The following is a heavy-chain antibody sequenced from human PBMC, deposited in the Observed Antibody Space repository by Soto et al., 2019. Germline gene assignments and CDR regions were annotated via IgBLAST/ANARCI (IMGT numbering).Heavy chain of an antibody. Sequence: ASVKVSGKASGVTFSSYAISWVRQAPGQGLEWMGGIIPIFGTANYAQKFQGRVTITADESTSTAYMELSSLRSEDTAVYYCARAAGSWSAFDIWGQGTMVTVS. CDR3: ARAAGSWSAFDI. CDR2: IIPIFGTA. CDR1: GVTFSSYA. D-gene: IGHD6-13*01. V-gene: IGHV1-69*13. J-gene: IGHJ3*02.